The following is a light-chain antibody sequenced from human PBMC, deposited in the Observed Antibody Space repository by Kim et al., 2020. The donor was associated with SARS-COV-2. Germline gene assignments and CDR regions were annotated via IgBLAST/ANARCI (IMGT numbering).Light chain of an antibody. CDR1: KLGDKY. J-gene: IGLJ2*01. Sequence: SYELTQPSSVSVSPGQTATITCSGDKLGDKYVCWYQQKPGQSPLLVVYEDTKRPSGIPERFSGSNSGTAATLTISGTQAVDEADYYCQVWDRSIVIFGGGTQLTVL. CDR3: QVWDRSIVI. CDR2: EDT. V-gene: IGLV3-1*01.